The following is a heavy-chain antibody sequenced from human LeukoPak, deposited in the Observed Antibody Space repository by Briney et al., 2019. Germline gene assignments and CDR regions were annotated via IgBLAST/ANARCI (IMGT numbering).Heavy chain of an antibody. J-gene: IGHJ4*02. Sequence: GGSLRLSCATSGFTFSTYSLNWVRQAPGKGLEWISYISSSSTIIYYADSVKGRFTISRDNAKNSLYLQMNSLRAEDTAVYYCARDRFHGSGTYDYWGQGTLATVSS. CDR3: ARDRFHGSGTYDY. CDR1: GFTFSTYS. D-gene: IGHD3-10*01. V-gene: IGHV3-48*01. CDR2: ISSSSTII.